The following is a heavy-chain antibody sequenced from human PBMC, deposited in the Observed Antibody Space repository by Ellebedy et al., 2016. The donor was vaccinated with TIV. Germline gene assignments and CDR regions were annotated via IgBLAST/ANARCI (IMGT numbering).Heavy chain of an antibody. CDR2: IQQDGSAK. Sequence: GESLKISCVASGFSLSDYWMNWVRQAPGKGLEWVASIQQDGSAKYYVDSVKGRFTISRDNAKNTLYLQMDSLRAEDTAVYYCARSRQEGATPPGDYWGQGALVTVSS. J-gene: IGHJ4*02. CDR3: ARSRQEGATPPGDY. D-gene: IGHD1-26*01. V-gene: IGHV3-7*01. CDR1: GFSLSDYW.